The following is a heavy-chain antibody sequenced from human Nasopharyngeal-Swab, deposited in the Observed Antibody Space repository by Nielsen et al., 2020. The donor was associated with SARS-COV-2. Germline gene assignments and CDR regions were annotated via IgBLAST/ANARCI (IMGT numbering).Heavy chain of an antibody. CDR1: GFTFSSYA. CDR3: ARSSGGYWYFDL. J-gene: IGHJ2*01. Sequence: GESLKISCAASGFTFSSYAMHWVRQAPGKGLEWVAVISYDGSNKYHADSVKGRFTISRDNSKNTLYLQMNSLRAEDTAVYYCARSSGGYWYFDLWGRGTLVTVSS. V-gene: IGHV3-30*04. D-gene: IGHD6-19*01. CDR2: ISYDGSNK.